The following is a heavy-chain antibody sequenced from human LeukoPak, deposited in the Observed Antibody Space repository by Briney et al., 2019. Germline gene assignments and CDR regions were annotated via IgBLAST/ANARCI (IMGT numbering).Heavy chain of an antibody. CDR2: IWYDGSNK. J-gene: IGHJ6*02. CDR3: ARVRYDFWSGYNYYYYGMDV. D-gene: IGHD3-3*01. Sequence: GGSLRLSCAASGFTFSSYGMRWVRQAPGKGLEWVAVIWYDGSNKYYADSVKGRFTISRDNSKNTLYLQMNSLRAEDTAVYYCARVRYDFWSGYNYYYYGMDVWGQGTTVTVSS. V-gene: IGHV3-33*01. CDR1: GFTFSSYG.